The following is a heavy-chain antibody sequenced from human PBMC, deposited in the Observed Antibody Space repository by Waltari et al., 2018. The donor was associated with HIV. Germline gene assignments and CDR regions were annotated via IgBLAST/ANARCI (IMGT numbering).Heavy chain of an antibody. J-gene: IGHJ5*02. Sequence: QGQLVQSGAEVKQSGASVRISCKASGYPFTNYDINWLRQATGQGLEWMGWRNPGTGNAGFAHNSQGRVVMTRDIPINTAYMELSGLTSHDAAVYYCSTSRPGAMFGDAWGQGTLVTVSS. CDR2: RNPGTGNA. V-gene: IGHV1-8*02. CDR3: STSRPGAMFGDA. CDR1: GYPFTNYD. D-gene: IGHD3-3*01.